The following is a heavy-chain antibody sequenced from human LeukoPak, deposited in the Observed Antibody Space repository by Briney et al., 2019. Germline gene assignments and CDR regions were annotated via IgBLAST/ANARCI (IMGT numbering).Heavy chain of an antibody. CDR2: IYSGGST. Sequence: AGGSLRLSCAASGFTVSSNYMSWVRQAPGKGLEWVSVIYSGGSTYYADSVKGRFTISRDNSKNTLYLQMNSLRAEDTAVYYCARDQGHSGWPNFDYWGQGTLVTVSS. CDR3: ARDQGHSGWPNFDY. CDR1: GFTVSSNY. V-gene: IGHV3-53*01. J-gene: IGHJ4*02. D-gene: IGHD6-19*01.